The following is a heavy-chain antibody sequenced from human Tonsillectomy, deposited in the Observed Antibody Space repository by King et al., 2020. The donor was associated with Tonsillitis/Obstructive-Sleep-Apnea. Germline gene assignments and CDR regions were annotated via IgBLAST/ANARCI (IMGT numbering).Heavy chain of an antibody. V-gene: IGHV3-48*03. CDR2: IRSSGSTT. D-gene: IGHD2-2*01. Sequence: VQLVESGGGLVQPGGSLRLSCAASGFTFSNYEMNWVRQAPGKGLEWVSYIRSSGSTTYHADSVKGRFTISRDNARNSLYLQMNSLRAEDTAIYYCARGWNIEVVPAVFYYYGMDVWGQGTTVTVSS. CDR1: GFTFSNYE. CDR3: ARGWNIEVVPAVFYYYGMDV. J-gene: IGHJ6*02.